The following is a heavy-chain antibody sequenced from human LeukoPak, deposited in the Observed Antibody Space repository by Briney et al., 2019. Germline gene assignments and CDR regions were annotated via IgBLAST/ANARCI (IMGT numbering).Heavy chain of an antibody. CDR1: GYTFTSYA. V-gene: IGHV1-3*01. J-gene: IGHJ4*02. Sequence: ASVKVSCKASGYTFTSYAMHWVRQAPGQRLEWMGWINAGNGNTKYSQKFQGRVTITRDTSASTAYMELRSLRSDDTAVYFCARDIAYDVDYWGPGTLVTVSS. CDR3: ARDIAYDVDY. CDR2: INAGNGNT. D-gene: IGHD3-16*01.